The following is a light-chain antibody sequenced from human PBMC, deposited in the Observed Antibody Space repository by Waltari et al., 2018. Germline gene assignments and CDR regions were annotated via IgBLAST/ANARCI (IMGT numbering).Light chain of an antibody. CDR3: QQYESSVMYT. Sequence: LTQSPGTLPLSPGESVTHSCRASQRLIRKYLVWYQQRPGQAPRLLLYGASSRAAGIPDRFSGSGSGTDFTLTISRLEPEDSAVYYCQQYESSVMYTFGQGTKLEIK. J-gene: IGKJ2*01. V-gene: IGKV3-20*01. CDR2: GAS. CDR1: QRLIRKY.